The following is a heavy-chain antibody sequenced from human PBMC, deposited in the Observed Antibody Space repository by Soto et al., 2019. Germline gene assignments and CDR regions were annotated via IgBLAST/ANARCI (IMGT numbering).Heavy chain of an antibody. CDR2: IWYDGSNK. D-gene: IGHD6-19*01. J-gene: IGHJ4*02. CDR3: VKDRTSVAGVWAAFDA. CDR1: GFTFSSYG. V-gene: IGHV3-33*06. Sequence: GGSLRLSCAASGFTFSSYGMHWVRQAPGKGLEWVAVIWYDGSNKYYADSVKGRFTISRDNSKNTLYLQMNSLRAEDTAVYFCVKDRTSVAGVWAAFDAWGQGTLVTVSS.